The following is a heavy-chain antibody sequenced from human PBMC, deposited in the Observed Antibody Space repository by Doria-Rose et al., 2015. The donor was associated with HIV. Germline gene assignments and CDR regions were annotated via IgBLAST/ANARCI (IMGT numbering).Heavy chain of an antibody. J-gene: IGHJ4*02. CDR3: ARGGGYDPGLY. Sequence: YWNWIRHLPGKGLEWIGYIYYSGSAHYDPSLKSRLTISVDTSKNQFSLALRSVTAADTAVYYCARGGGYDPGLYWGQGNLVTVSS. D-gene: IGHD5-12*01. CDR1: Y. CDR2: IYYSGSA. V-gene: IGHV4-31*02.